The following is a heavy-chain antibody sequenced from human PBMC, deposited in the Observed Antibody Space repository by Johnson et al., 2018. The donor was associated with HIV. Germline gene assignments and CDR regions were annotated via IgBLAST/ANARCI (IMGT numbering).Heavy chain of an antibody. J-gene: IGHJ3*02. CDR2: ISGSGGST. D-gene: IGHD3-9*01. V-gene: IGHV3-23*04. CDR1: GFTFSSYA. Sequence: VQLVESGGGVVQPGGSLRLSCAASGFTFSSYAMSWVRQAPGKGLEWVSAISGSGGSTYYADSVKGRFTISRDNSKNTLYLQMNSLRAEDTAVYYCAKYYDILTGRNTLRDAFDIWGQGTMVTVSS. CDR3: AKYYDILTGRNTLRDAFDI.